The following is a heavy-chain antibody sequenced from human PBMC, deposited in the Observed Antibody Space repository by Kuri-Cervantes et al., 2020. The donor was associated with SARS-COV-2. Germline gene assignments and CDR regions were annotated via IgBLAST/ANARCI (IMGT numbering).Heavy chain of an antibody. CDR2: INWNGGST. V-gene: IGHV3-20*04. D-gene: IGHD6-6*01. Sequence: GGSLRLSCAASGFTFDDYGMSWVRQAPGKGLEWVSGINWNGGSTGYADSVKGRFTISRDNSKNTLYLQMGSLRAEDMAVYYCARVGHRIAARLRFVGYFDYWGQGTLVTVSS. CDR3: ARVGHRIAARLRFVGYFDY. CDR1: GFTFDDYG. J-gene: IGHJ4*02.